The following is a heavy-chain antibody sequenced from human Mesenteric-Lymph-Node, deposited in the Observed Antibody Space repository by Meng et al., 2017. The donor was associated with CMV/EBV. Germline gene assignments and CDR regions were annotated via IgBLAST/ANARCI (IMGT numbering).Heavy chain of an antibody. CDR2: INHSGST. D-gene: IGHD3-3*01. CDR1: GGSFSGYY. V-gene: IGHV4-34*01. Sequence: SETLSLTCAVYGGSFSGYYWSWIRQPPGKGLEWIGEINHSGSTNYNPTLKSRVTISVDTSKNQFSLKLSSVTAADTAVYYCASGRGTTIFGGAHPGYFDYWGQGTLVTVSS. CDR3: ASGRGTTIFGGAHPGYFDY. J-gene: IGHJ4*02.